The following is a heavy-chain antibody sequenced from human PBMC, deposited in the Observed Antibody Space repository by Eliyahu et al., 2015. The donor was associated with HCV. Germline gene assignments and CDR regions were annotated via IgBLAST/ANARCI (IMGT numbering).Heavy chain of an antibody. D-gene: IGHD6-13*01. CDR1: GGTFSSTA. Sequence: QVQLQQSGAEVKKPGSSVKVSCKAPGGTFSSTAINWVRQAPGQGLEWVGVIVPVFRKVNYAQKFQDRIIFSADESTKTAYMELSSLTSEDTAVYYCAKSGPPYTSSQLFFSGGQGTLVTVSS. CDR2: IVPVFRKV. J-gene: IGHJ4*02. V-gene: IGHV1-69*01. CDR3: AKSGPPYTSSQLFFS.